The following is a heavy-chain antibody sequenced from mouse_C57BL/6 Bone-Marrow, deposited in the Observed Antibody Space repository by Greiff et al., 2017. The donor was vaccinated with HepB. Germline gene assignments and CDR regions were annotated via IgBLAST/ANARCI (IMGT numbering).Heavy chain of an antibody. J-gene: IGHJ4*01. V-gene: IGHV1-64*01. D-gene: IGHD1-1*01. CDR2: IHPNSGST. CDR1: GYTFTSYW. Sequence: VQLQQPGAELVKPGASVKLSCKASGYTFTSYWMHWVKQRPGQGLEWIGMIHPNSGSTNYNEKFKSKATLTVDKSSSTAYMQLSSLTSEDSAVYYCAGYYYGPYAMDYWGQGTSVTVSS. CDR3: AGYYYGPYAMDY.